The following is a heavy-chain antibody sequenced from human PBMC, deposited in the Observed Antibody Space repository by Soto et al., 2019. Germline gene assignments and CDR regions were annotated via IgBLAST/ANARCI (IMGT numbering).Heavy chain of an antibody. CDR2: TYYRSKWYN. Sequence: RTLSLTCTISGDSVSSNSAAWNWIRQSPSRGLEWLGRTYYRSKWYNDYAVSVKSRITINPDTSKNQFSLQLNSVTPEDTAVYYCARGITGTTAAGNFDYWGQGTLVTV. D-gene: IGHD1-7*01. J-gene: IGHJ4*02. CDR3: ARGITGTTAAGNFDY. V-gene: IGHV6-1*01. CDR1: GDSVSSNSAA.